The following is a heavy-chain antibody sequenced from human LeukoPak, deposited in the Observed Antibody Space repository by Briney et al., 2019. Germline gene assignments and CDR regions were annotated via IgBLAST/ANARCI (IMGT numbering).Heavy chain of an antibody. CDR2: IYYSGST. V-gene: IGHV4-61*05. CDR1: GGSISGTPYY. Sequence: PSETLSLTCTVSGGSISGTPYYWAWIRQPPGKGLEWIGYIYYSGSTNYNPSLKSRVTISVDTSKNQFSLKLSSVTAADTAVYYCARRGSGSYCDYWGQGTLVTVSS. D-gene: IGHD1-26*01. CDR3: ARRGSGSYCDY. J-gene: IGHJ4*02.